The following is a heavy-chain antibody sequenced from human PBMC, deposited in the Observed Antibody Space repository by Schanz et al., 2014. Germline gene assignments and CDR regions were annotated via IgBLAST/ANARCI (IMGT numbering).Heavy chain of an antibody. CDR2: ISASGGST. CDR3: ASPSGYSDYGTYFDF. J-gene: IGHJ4*02. Sequence: EVQLVESGGGLIQPGGSLRLSCAASGFTFSSYAMSWVRQAPGKGLEWVSTISASGGSTYYADSVKGRFTISRDNSRNTLYLQMNSLRTEDTAVYYCASPSGYSDYGTYFDFWGQGTLVTVSS. V-gene: IGHV3-23*04. CDR1: GFTFSSYA. D-gene: IGHD5-12*01.